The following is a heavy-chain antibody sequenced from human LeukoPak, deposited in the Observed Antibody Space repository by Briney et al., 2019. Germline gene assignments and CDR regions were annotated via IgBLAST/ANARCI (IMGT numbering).Heavy chain of an antibody. CDR2: IYNSGSP. CDR1: GGSISSGLYY. CDR3: ARSDLYGDYPPGKY. D-gene: IGHD4-17*01. Sequence: SQTLSLTCTVSGGSISSGLYYWSWIRQPAGKGLEWIVRIYNSGSPTYNPSLKSRVTISVVTSKNQFSLKLTSVTAADTAVYYCARSDLYGDYPPGKYWGQGTLVTVSS. V-gene: IGHV4-61*02. J-gene: IGHJ4*02.